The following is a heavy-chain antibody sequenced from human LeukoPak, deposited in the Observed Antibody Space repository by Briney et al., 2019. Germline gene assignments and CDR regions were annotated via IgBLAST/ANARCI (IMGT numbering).Heavy chain of an antibody. CDR3: VGRGYSYGYGADAYYFDY. CDR1: GFTFSSYG. V-gene: IGHV3-33*08. D-gene: IGHD5-18*01. Sequence: GGSLRLSCAASGFTFSSYGMHWVRQAPGKGLEWVAVIWYDGSNKYYADSVKGRFTISRDNSKNTLYLQMNGLRAEDTAVYYCVGRGYSYGYGADAYYFDYWGQGTLVTVSS. CDR2: IWYDGSNK. J-gene: IGHJ4*02.